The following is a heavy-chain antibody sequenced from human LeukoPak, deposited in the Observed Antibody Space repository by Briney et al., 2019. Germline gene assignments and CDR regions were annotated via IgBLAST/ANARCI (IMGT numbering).Heavy chain of an antibody. V-gene: IGHV4-59*12. J-gene: IGHJ4*02. Sequence: SETLSLTCTVSGGSISSYYWSWIRQPPGKGLEWIGFIYYSGSTNYNPSLKSRVTISVDTSKNQFSLKLSSVTAADTAVYYCARSNYYDSSGYYHSLFDYWGQGTLVTVSS. CDR2: IYYSGST. CDR1: GGSISSYY. D-gene: IGHD3-22*01. CDR3: ARSNYYDSSGYYHSLFDY.